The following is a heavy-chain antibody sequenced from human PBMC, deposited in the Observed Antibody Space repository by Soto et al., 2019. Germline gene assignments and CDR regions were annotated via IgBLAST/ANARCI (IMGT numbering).Heavy chain of an antibody. CDR1: GGSISSDDYY. CDR2: IYYSGST. J-gene: IGHJ6*02. CDR3: ARGYCSGGSCYSYFYGMNV. D-gene: IGHD2-15*01. Sequence: SETLSLTCTVSGGSISSDDYYWSWIRQPPGKGLEWIGYIYYSGSTHYNPSLKSRVTISLDTSKNHFSLKLPSVTAADTAVYYCARGYCSGGSCYSYFYGMNVWGQGTTVTVSS. V-gene: IGHV4-30-4*01.